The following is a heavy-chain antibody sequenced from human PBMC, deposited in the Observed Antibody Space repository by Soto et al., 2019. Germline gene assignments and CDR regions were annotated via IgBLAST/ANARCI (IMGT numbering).Heavy chain of an antibody. CDR1: GFAFSSYA. Sequence: PGGSLRLSCAASGFAFSSYAMSWVRQAPGKGLEWVSGIGGSGDNIYNADSVKGRFTISRDNSKNTTYLQMSRVRADDTAVYYCVKHDYNFWNGSTLTPGIDVWGQGTAVTVSS. CDR3: VKHDYNFWNGSTLTPGIDV. CDR2: IGGSGDNI. V-gene: IGHV3-23*01. J-gene: IGHJ6*02. D-gene: IGHD3-3*01.